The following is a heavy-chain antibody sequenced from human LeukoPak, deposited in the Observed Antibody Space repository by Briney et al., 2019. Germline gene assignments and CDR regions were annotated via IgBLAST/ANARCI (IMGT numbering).Heavy chain of an antibody. CDR3: ARDLGWLHYAD. CDR1: GFNFCSHG. D-gene: IGHD5-12*01. J-gene: IGHJ4*02. V-gene: IGHV3-23*01. CDR2: IGGSGGFIT. Sequence: GGSLRLSCAASGFNFCSHGMNWVRQAPGKGLEWVSGIGGSGGFITYYADSVKGRFTVSRDNSKNTLYLQMNSLRADDTAIYYCARDLGWLHYADWGQGTLVTVSS.